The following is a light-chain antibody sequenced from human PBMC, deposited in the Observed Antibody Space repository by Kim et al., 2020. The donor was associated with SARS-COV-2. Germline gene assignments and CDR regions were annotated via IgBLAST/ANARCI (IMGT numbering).Light chain of an antibody. CDR3: QSYDSSNHGV. J-gene: IGLJ3*02. CDR2: EDN. V-gene: IGLV6-57*01. Sequence: KTVTISCTRRSGSIASSYVQWYQQRPGSSPTTVIYEDNQGPSGVPDRFSGSIDSSSNSASLTISGLKTEDEADYYCQSYDSSNHGVFGGGTKLTVL. CDR1: SGSIASSY.